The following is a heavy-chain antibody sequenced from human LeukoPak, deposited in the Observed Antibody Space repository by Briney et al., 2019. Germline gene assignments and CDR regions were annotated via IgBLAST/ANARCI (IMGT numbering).Heavy chain of an antibody. D-gene: IGHD6-19*01. CDR3: ARPRVAGSFDY. J-gene: IGHJ4*02. CDR1: GYTFTSYG. CDR2: ISGYNANT. V-gene: IGHV1-18*01. Sequence: ASVKASCKTSGYTFTSYGISWVRQAPGQGLEWMGWISGYNANTNYGQKFQGRVTMTIDTSTTTVYMELRSLRSDDTAVYYCARPRVAGSFDYWGQGTLVTVSS.